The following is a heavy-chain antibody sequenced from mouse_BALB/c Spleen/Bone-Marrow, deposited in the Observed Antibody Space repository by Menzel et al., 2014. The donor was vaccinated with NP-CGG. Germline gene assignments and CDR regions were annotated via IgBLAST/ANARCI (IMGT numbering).Heavy chain of an antibody. Sequence: QVQLQQSGPGLVAPSQRLSITCTVSGFSLTGYGVNWVRQPPGKGLEWLGMIWGDGSTDYNSALKSRLSISKDSSKSQVFLKMNSLQTDDTARYYCAREPHYYAMDYWGQGTSVTVSS. CDR2: IWGDGST. CDR1: GFSLTGYG. J-gene: IGHJ4*01. CDR3: AREPHYYAMDY. V-gene: IGHV2-6-7*01.